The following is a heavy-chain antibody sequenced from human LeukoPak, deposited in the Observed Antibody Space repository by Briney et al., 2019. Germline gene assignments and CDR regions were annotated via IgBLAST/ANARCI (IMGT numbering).Heavy chain of an antibody. CDR3: ASSDSSGLIDY. J-gene: IGHJ4*02. V-gene: IGHV4-59*12. CDR1: GGSISSYY. CDR2: IYHSGST. D-gene: IGHD3-22*01. Sequence: SETLSLTCTVSGGSISSYYWSWIRQPPGKGLEWKGLEWIGYIYHSGSTYYNPSLKSRVTISVDRSKNQFSLKLSSVTAADTAVYYCASSDSSGLIDYWGQGTLVTVSS.